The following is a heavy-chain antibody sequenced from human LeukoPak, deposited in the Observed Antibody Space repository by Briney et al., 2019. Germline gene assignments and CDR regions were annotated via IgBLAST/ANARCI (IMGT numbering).Heavy chain of an antibody. CDR3: ARGSASPAAIPFDM. CDR1: GGSIRSSF. CDR2: TYTNGNT. Sequence: SETLSLTCTVTGGSIRSSFWSWIRQPAGKGLEWIGRTYTNGNTNYNPSLKSRVTMSADTSKNQSSLKLSSVTAADTAVYYCARGSASPAAIPFDMWGQGTMVTVSS. V-gene: IGHV4-4*07. J-gene: IGHJ3*02. D-gene: IGHD2-2*02.